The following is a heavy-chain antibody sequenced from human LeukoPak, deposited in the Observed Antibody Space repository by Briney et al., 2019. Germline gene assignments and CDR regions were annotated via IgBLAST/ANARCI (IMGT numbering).Heavy chain of an antibody. CDR2: ISGSGGST. D-gene: IGHD6-13*01. CDR1: GFTFSSYA. J-gene: IGHJ4*02. CDR3: ARRIAAAAAPYYFDY. V-gene: IGHV3-23*01. Sequence: GGSLRLSCAASGFTFSSYAMSWVRQAPGKGLEWVSAISGSGGSTYYADSVKGRFTISRDNAKNTLYLQMNSLRAEDTAVYYCARRIAAAAAPYYFDYWGQGTLVTVSS.